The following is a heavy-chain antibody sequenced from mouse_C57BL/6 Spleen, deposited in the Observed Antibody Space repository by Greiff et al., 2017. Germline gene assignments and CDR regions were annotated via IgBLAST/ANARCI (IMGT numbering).Heavy chain of an antibody. Sequence: VQLQQSGPGLVKPSQSLSLTCSVTGYSITSGYYWNWIRQFPGNKLEWMGYISYDGSNNYNPSLKNRISITRDTSKNQFFLKLNSVTTEDTATYYCAREGIYDGRSYYFDYWGQGTTLTVSS. CDR3: AREGIYDGRSYYFDY. D-gene: IGHD2-3*01. CDR1: GYSITSGYY. V-gene: IGHV3-6*01. CDR2: ISYDGSN. J-gene: IGHJ2*01.